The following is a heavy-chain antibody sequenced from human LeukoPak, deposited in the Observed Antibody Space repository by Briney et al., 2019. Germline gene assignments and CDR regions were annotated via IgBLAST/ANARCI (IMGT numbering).Heavy chain of an antibody. CDR1: GGTFSSYA. Sequence: SVKVSCKASGGTFSSYAISWVRQAPGQGLEWMGRITPILGIANYAQKFQGRVTITADKSTSTAYMELSSLRSDDTAVYYCARDQVPYYYDSSGYYYGDYWGQGTLVTVSS. V-gene: IGHV1-69*04. D-gene: IGHD3-22*01. CDR2: ITPILGIA. CDR3: ARDQVPYYYDSSGYYYGDY. J-gene: IGHJ4*02.